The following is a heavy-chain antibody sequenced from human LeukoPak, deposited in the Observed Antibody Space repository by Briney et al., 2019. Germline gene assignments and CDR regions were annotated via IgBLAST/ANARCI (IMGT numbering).Heavy chain of an antibody. D-gene: IGHD3-22*01. CDR2: SHGNGDT. V-gene: IGHV4-59*08. J-gene: IGHJ5*02. CDR3: ARHRAYDSGSYYRWLDP. CDR1: GGSISSFY. Sequence: SETLSPTCTVSGGSISSFYWSWIRQPPGMGLEWIGYSHGNGDTNYNPSLKSRVTISVDTSKNQCSLKLTSVTAADTAVYYCARHRAYDSGSYYRWLDPSSPGSRVTVSS.